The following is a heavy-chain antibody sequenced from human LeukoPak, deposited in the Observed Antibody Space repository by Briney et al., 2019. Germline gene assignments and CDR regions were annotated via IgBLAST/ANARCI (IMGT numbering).Heavy chain of an antibody. D-gene: IGHD3-9*01. V-gene: IGHV1-2*02. Sequence: ASVKVSCKASGYTFIGYYMHWVRQAPAHGPEWMGWINPKTGGTKYAQKFHGRLTMTRDTSISTAYMELSRLRSDDTAVYYCARGPALYYDISTGSTYNYFDPWGQGTLVTVSS. J-gene: IGHJ5*02. CDR1: GYTFIGYY. CDR2: INPKTGGT. CDR3: ARGPALYYDISTGSTYNYFDP.